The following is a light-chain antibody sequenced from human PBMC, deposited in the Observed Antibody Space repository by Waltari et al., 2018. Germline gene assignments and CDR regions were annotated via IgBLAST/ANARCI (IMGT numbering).Light chain of an antibody. V-gene: IGKV3-15*01. CDR1: QTIGSN. J-gene: IGKJ4*01. CDR2: HAS. Sequence: TVVTQSPVTLSVSPGERATLSCRTSQTIGSNLAWYQQRPGQAPRLLIYHASTRATGIPARFSGSGSETEFTLTISSLQSEDAAVYYCQQYYTTPFFGGGTKVEI. CDR3: QQYYTTPF.